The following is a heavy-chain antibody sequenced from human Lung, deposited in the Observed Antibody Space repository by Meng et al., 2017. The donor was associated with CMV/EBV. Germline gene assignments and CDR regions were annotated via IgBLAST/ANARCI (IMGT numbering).Heavy chain of an antibody. CDR2: MNRNRGIT. CDR3: TSGRGSTHKGNWFDH. Sequence: SGYTYTSYDVNCVSKASGQGLERKEWMNRNRGITADEPRFQGSLTMTRKTSITTAYMDLSSLISEDTAIYYGTSGRGSTHKGNWFDHWGQGTLVTVSS. J-gene: IGHJ5*02. CDR1: GYTYTSYD. V-gene: IGHV1-8*01. D-gene: IGHD3-10*01.